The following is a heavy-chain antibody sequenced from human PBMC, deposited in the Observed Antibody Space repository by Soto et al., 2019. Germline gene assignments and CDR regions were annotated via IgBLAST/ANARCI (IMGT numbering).Heavy chain of an antibody. V-gene: IGHV3-73*01. J-gene: IGHJ6*02. Sequence: EVQLVESGGGLVQPGGSLKLSCAASGFTFSGSAMHWVRQASGKGLEWVGRIRSKANSYATAYAASVKGRFTISRDDSKNTAYVQMNSLKTEDTAVYYCTRRTGCSGGSCYRPYYYYGMDVWGQGTTVTVSS. D-gene: IGHD2-15*01. CDR1: GFTFSGSA. CDR2: IRSKANSYAT. CDR3: TRRTGCSGGSCYRPYYYYGMDV.